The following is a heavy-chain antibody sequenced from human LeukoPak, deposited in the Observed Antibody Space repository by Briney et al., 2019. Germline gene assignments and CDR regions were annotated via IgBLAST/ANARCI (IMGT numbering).Heavy chain of an antibody. CDR1: RFTFSSFA. CDR3: ARDGAWDWNNEPASYFDY. V-gene: IGHV3-30-3*01. CDR2: ISFDGSSK. J-gene: IGHJ4*02. Sequence: TGGSLRLSCAASRFTFSSFAMHWVRQAPGKGLEWVAVISFDGSSKFYADSVRGRFTISRDNSKNTLYLQMNSLRAEDTAVYYCARDGAWDWNNEPASYFDYWGQGTLVTVSS. D-gene: IGHD1/OR15-1a*01.